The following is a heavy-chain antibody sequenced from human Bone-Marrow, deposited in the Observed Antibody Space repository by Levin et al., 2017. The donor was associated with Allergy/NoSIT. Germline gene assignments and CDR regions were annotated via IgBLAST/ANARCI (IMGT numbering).Heavy chain of an antibody. CDR1: GGSISSGGYS. J-gene: IGHJ4*02. CDR3: ARVLLWFGELLGEIDY. CDR2: IYHSGST. D-gene: IGHD3-10*01. V-gene: IGHV4-30-2*01. Sequence: SETLSLTCAVSGGSISSGGYSWSWIRQPPGKGLEWIGYIYHSGSTYYNPSLKSRVTISVDRSKNQFSLKLSSVTAADTAVYYCARVLLWFGELLGEIDYWGQGTLVTVSS.